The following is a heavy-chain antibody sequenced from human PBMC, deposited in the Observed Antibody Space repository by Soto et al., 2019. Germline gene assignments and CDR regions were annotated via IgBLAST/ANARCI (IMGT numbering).Heavy chain of an antibody. CDR2: MKPNSGGT. Sequence: QVQLVQSGADVKKPGASVKVSCKTSGYTFSGYFMHWLRQAPGQGLEWMGWMKPNSGGTDYAQNLQGKVSMTWDTSISTAYMELSRLRSDDTAIYYCARGYYSSSWRVFDSWGQGTLVTVSS. J-gene: IGHJ4*02. CDR3: ARGYYSSSWRVFDS. D-gene: IGHD6-13*01. V-gene: IGHV1-2*02. CDR1: GYTFSGYF.